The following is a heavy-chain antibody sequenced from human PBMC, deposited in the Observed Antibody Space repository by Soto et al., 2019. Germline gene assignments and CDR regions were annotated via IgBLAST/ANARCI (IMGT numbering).Heavy chain of an antibody. J-gene: IGHJ4*02. Sequence: QVPLVQSGAEVMKPGASVKVSCKASGYTFTTYAMHWVRQAPGQRPEWMGWINAGNGNTKYSQKFQGRVTITSDTSASTAYMELSSLRSEDTAVYYCARLSSPGYWGQGTLVTVSS. CDR2: INAGNGNT. D-gene: IGHD7-27*01. CDR1: GYTFTTYA. V-gene: IGHV1-3*01. CDR3: ARLSSPGY.